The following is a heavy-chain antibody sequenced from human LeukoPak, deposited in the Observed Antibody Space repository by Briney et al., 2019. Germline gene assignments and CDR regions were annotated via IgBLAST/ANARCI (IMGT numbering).Heavy chain of an antibody. J-gene: IGHJ4*02. Sequence: ASVKVSCKASGYTFSSYGISWMRHAPGQGLELMGWVSAFNGNTHSAQKLQGRVTMTTDTSTSTAFMELRSLTSDDTAVYYCARTTGTYSPPGDCWGQGTLVTVSS. CDR2: VSAFNGNT. V-gene: IGHV1-18*01. CDR3: ARTTGTYSPPGDC. D-gene: IGHD1-26*01. CDR1: GYTFSSYG.